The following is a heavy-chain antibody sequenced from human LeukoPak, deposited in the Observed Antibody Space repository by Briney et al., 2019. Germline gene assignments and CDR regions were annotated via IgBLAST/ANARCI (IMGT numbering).Heavy chain of an antibody. Sequence: GGSLRLSCAASGFTFTSYAMSWVRQAPGKGLEWVSAISGSGGSTYSADSVQGRFTIPGDNSKNTLYLQMNSLRAEDTAVYYCAKRALIVDVITTPFDSWGQGTLVTVSS. CDR1: GFTFTSYA. V-gene: IGHV3-23*01. D-gene: IGHD3-22*01. CDR2: ISGSGGST. J-gene: IGHJ4*02. CDR3: AKRALIVDVITTPFDS.